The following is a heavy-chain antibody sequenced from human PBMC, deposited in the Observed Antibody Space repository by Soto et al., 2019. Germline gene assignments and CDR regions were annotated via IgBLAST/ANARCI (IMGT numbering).Heavy chain of an antibody. V-gene: IGHV3-48*01. CDR2: ISSSSNTI. D-gene: IGHD1-1*01. Sequence: EVQLVESGGGLVQPGGSLRLSCAASGFTFSSYSMNWVRQAPGKGLEWISYISSSSNTIYYADSVKGRFTISRDNAKNSLYLQMNTLRAEDTAVYYCARRGTYYLDYWGQGTVVTVSS. CDR1: GFTFSSYS. CDR3: ARRGTYYLDY. J-gene: IGHJ4*02.